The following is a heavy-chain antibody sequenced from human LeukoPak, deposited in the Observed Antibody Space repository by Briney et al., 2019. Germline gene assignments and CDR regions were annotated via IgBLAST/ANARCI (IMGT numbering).Heavy chain of an antibody. CDR1: GFTFSDYW. D-gene: IGHD3-10*01. J-gene: IGHJ4*02. Sequence: GGSLTLSCAASGFTFSDYWMTWVRQAPGKGLEWVANIKRDGSEKYYVDSVKGRFTISRDNAKNSLYLQMNSLRAEDTAVYYCARGGGAVDYWGQGTLVTVSS. CDR2: IKRDGSEK. V-gene: IGHV3-7*01. CDR3: ARGGGAVDY.